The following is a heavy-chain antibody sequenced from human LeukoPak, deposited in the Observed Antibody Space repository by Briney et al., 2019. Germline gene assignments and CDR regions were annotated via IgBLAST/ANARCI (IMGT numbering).Heavy chain of an antibody. V-gene: IGHV3-7*05. D-gene: IGHD2-21*02. CDR2: IKQDGTQQ. CDR3: ARDCGSDCSQAFDI. J-gene: IGHJ3*02. CDR1: GFTFSKYW. Sequence: GGSLRLSCAASGFTFSKYWMSWVRQAPGKGLEWVADIKQDGTQQYYVDSVEGRFTISRDNAKNSLYLQMNSPRVEDTAVYYCARDCGSDCSQAFDIWGQGTMVTVSS.